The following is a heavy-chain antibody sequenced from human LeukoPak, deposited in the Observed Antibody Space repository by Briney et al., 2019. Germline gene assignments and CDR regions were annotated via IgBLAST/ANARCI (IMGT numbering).Heavy chain of an antibody. CDR2: IYYTGTA. J-gene: IGHJ4*02. Sequence: KPSETLSLTCTVSSGSITSYYWKWIRQSPGKGLEYIGHIYYTGTADYNPSLKSRVTISVDTSKNQFSLKLSSMTAADTAVYYCARLATYYYGSGSYYHDWGQGTLVTVSS. CDR1: SGSITSYY. D-gene: IGHD3-10*01. CDR3: ARLATYYYGSGSYYHD. V-gene: IGHV4-59*08.